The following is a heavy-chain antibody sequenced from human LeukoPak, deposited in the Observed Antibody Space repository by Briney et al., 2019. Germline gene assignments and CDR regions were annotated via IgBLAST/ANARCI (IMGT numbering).Heavy chain of an antibody. D-gene: IGHD3-22*01. V-gene: IGHV1-69*04. Sequence: GASVKVSCKASGGTFSSYAISWVRQAPGQGLEWMGRIIPILGIANYAQKFQGRVTITADKSTSTAYMELSSLRSEDTAVYYCARDADDSTAEYFQHWGQGTLVTVSS. CDR3: ARDADDSTAEYFQH. CDR1: GGTFSSYA. CDR2: IIPILGIA. J-gene: IGHJ1*01.